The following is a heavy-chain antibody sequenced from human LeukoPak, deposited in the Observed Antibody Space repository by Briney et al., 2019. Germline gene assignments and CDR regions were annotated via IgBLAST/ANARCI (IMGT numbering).Heavy chain of an antibody. CDR2: TYSDGTT. Sequence: PGGSLRLSCAASGLPVRTNYMTWVRQAPGKGLEWVSDTYSDGTTYYADFVRARFSMSRDNSKNTVSPKMNSLRAEDTAVYYCARGHYDSSGSALYPWGQGTLVTVSS. V-gene: IGHV3-66*01. CDR1: GLPVRTNY. CDR3: ARGHYDSSGSALYP. J-gene: IGHJ5*02. D-gene: IGHD3-22*01.